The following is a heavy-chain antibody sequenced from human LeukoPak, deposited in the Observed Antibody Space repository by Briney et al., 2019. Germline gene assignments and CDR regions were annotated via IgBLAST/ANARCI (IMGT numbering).Heavy chain of an antibody. CDR1: GFTFSSYA. D-gene: IGHD1-1*01. CDR2: ISYDGSSK. V-gene: IGHV3-30-3*01. J-gene: IGHJ1*01. CDR3: ARPATTDSYNYFQH. Sequence: GTSLRLSCAASGFTFSSYAMHWVRQAPGKGLEWVAVISYDGSSKYFADSVKGRFTISRDNSKNTLYLQMNSLRAEDTAVYFCARPATTDSYNYFQHWGQGTLVTVSS.